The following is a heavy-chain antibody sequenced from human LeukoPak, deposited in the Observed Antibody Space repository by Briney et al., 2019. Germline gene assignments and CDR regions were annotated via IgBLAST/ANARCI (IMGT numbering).Heavy chain of an antibody. CDR2: ISFDKTTK. Sequence: GGSLRLSCAASGFAFGRYAMHWVRQPPGKGLEWVAVISFDKTTKDYGDSVKGRFTISRDNSENKVYLQMNNVRVDDTAVYYCVRDVQGREETVVGDYWGQGTRVTVSS. D-gene: IGHD3-22*01. J-gene: IGHJ4*02. CDR3: VRDVQGREETVVGDY. V-gene: IGHV3-33*01. CDR1: GFAFGRYA.